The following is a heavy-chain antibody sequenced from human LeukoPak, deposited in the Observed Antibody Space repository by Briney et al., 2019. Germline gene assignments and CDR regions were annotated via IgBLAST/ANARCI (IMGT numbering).Heavy chain of an antibody. CDR2: ISSSSSYI. D-gene: IGHD1-20*01. CDR3: AGEGADNWNDVV. Sequence: GGSLRLSCAVSGFTFSRYSMNTVRQAPGKGLEWTSSISSSSSYIYYADSAKGRFTISRDNAKNSLYLQMNSLRAEDTAVYYCAGEGADNWNDVVWGQGTLVTVSS. CDR1: GFTFSRYS. V-gene: IGHV3-21*01. J-gene: IGHJ4*02.